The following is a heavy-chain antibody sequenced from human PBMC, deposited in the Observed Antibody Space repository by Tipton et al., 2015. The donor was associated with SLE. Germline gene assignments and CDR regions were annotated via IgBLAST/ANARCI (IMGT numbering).Heavy chain of an antibody. CDR2: ITGRGGYT. CDR1: GFTFSTYA. D-gene: IGHD6-13*01. Sequence: GSLRLSCAASGFTFSTYAMSWVRQAPGKGLEWVSGITGRGGYTYYADSVKDRLTISRDNSKNTLFLQMSSLGVEDTAVYFCAKGGGSSWVGYDAFDIWGQGTMVTVSS. J-gene: IGHJ3*02. V-gene: IGHV3-23*01. CDR3: AKGGGSSWVGYDAFDI.